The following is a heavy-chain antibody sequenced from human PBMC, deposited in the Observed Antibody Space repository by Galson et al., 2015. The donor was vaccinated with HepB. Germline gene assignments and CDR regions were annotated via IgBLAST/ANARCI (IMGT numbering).Heavy chain of an antibody. V-gene: IGHV5-10-1*01. CDR3: ARRRGVLRFFGRADTPEYYMDV. Sequence: QSGAEVKKPGESLRISCQGSGYRFTSYRINWVRQMPGKGLEWMGSIDPGDPYINYSPSFQGHVTISIDKSTSTAYLQWSSLKASDTAIYYCARRRGVLRFFGRADTPEYYMDVWGKGTTVTVSS. CDR1: GYRFTSYR. D-gene: IGHD3-3*01. CDR2: IDPGDPYI. J-gene: IGHJ6*03.